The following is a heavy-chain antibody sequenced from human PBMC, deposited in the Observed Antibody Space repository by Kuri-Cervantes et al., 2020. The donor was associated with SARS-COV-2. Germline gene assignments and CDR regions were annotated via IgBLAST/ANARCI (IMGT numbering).Heavy chain of an antibody. CDR1: GFTFISYA. CDR3: ARQGGRAIYFDY. J-gene: IGHJ4*02. Sequence: GGSLRLSCAAAGFTFISYAMHWVRQAPGKGLGWVAVISYDGSNKYYADSVKGRFTISRDNSKNTLYLQMNSLRAEDTAVYYCARQGGRAIYFDYWGQGTLVTVSS. D-gene: IGHD6-25*01. CDR2: ISYDGSNK. V-gene: IGHV3-30-3*01.